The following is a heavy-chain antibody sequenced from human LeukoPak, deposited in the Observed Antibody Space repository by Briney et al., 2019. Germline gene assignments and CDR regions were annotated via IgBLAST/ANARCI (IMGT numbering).Heavy chain of an antibody. V-gene: IGHV3-53*01. CDR2: IYSGGST. CDR3: ARTGDSSGYYYASSLYFDY. CDR1: GFTFSSNY. J-gene: IGHJ4*02. Sequence: GGSLRLSCAASGFTFSSNYMSWVRQAPGKGLEWVSVIYSGGSTYYSDSVKGRFTISRDNSKNTLYLQMNSLRAEDTAVYYCARTGDSSGYYYASSLYFDYWGQGTLVTVSS. D-gene: IGHD3-22*01.